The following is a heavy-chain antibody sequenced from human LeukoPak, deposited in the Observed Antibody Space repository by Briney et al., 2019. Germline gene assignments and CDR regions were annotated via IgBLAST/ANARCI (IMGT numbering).Heavy chain of an antibody. V-gene: IGHV3-23*01. Sequence: GGSLRLSCAASGFTFSSYAMTWVRQATGRGLEWVSTVSGSGGSTYYADSVKGRFTISRDNSKNTLYLQMNSLRAEDTAVYYCAKDSDYYYYMDVWGTGTTVTVSS. J-gene: IGHJ6*03. CDR1: GFTFSSYA. CDR2: VSGSGGST. CDR3: AKDSDYYYYMDV.